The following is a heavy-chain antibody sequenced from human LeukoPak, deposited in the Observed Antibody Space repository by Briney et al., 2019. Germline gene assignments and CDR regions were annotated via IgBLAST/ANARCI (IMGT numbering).Heavy chain of an antibody. CDR1: GFTVSSSY. V-gene: IGHV3-53*01. CDR3: ARESHVGVTGFDP. CDR2: IYSGGST. D-gene: IGHD2-21*02. J-gene: IGHJ5*02. Sequence: PGGSLRLSCAASGFTVSSSYMSWVRQAPGKGLEWVSVIYSGGSTYYADSVKGRFTISRDNSKNTLYLQMNSLRAEDTAVYYCARESHVGVTGFDPWGQGTLVTVSS.